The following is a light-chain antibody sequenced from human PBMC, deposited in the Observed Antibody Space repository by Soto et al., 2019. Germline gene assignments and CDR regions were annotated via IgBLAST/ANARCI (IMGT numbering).Light chain of an antibody. Sequence: EIVLTQSPGTLSLSPGERATLSCRASQSVSSSYLGWYQQKPGQAPRLLIFGASSRATGIPDRFSGSGSGTDFTLTINRLEPEDFAVYYCQQYGSSPLTFGQGTKVEIK. V-gene: IGKV3-20*01. CDR3: QQYGSSPLT. J-gene: IGKJ1*01. CDR1: QSVSSSY. CDR2: GAS.